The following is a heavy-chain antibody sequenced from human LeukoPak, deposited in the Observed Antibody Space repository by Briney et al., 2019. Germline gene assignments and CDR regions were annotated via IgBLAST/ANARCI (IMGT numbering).Heavy chain of an antibody. D-gene: IGHD2-2*01. Sequence: SETLSLTCAVYGGSFSGYYWSWIRQPPGKGLEWIGEINHSGSTNYNPSLKSRVTISVDTSKNQFSLKLSSVTAADTAVYYCARRLYCGSTSCFLGPYPRRSEYYYYMDVWGKGTTVTVSS. V-gene: IGHV4-34*01. CDR1: GGSFSGYY. J-gene: IGHJ6*03. CDR3: ARRLYCGSTSCFLGPYPRRSEYYYYMDV. CDR2: INHSGST.